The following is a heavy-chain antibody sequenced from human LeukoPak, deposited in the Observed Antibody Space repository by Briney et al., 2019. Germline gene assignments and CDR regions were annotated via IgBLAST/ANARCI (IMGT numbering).Heavy chain of an antibody. D-gene: IGHD2-15*01. Sequence: KPSETLSLTCTVSGGSISSSSYYWGWIRPPPGKGLEWIGSIYYSGSTYYNPSLKSRVTISVDTSKNQFSLKLSSVTAADTAVYYCARHPNAAVVQIDYWGQGTLVTVSS. CDR2: IYYSGST. CDR3: ARHPNAAVVQIDY. J-gene: IGHJ4*02. V-gene: IGHV4-39*01. CDR1: GGSISSSSYY.